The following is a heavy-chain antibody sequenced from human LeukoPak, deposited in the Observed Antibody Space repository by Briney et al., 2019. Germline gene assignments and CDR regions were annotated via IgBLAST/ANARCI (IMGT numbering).Heavy chain of an antibody. CDR2: ISSSSSTI. J-gene: IGHJ4*02. CDR3: ARDTSSRTLGYCSSTSCYAIDY. CDR1: GFTFSSYA. Sequence: GGSPRLSCAASGFTFSSYAMSWVRQAPGKGLEWVSYISSSSSTIYYADSVKGRFTISRDNAKNSLYLQMNSLRAEDTAVYYCARDTSSRTLGYCSSTSCYAIDYWGQGTLVTVSS. V-gene: IGHV3-48*04. D-gene: IGHD2-2*01.